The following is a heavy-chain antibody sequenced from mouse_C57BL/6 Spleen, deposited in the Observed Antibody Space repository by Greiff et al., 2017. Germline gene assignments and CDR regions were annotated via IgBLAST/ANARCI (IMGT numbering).Heavy chain of an antibody. D-gene: IGHD1-1*01. V-gene: IGHV3-6*01. CDR2: ISYDGSN. Sequence: EVQRVESGPGLVKPSQSLSLTCSVTGYSITSGYYWNWIRQFPGNKLEWMGYISYDGSNNYNPSLKNRISITRDTSKNQFFLKLNSVTTEDTATDYGARGWTVVATRYFDVWGTGTTVTVSS. J-gene: IGHJ1*03. CDR1: GYSITSGYY. CDR3: ARGWTVVATRYFDV.